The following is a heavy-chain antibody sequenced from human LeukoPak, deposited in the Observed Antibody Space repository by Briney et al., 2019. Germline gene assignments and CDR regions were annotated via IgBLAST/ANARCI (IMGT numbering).Heavy chain of an antibody. CDR3: ARGGASRRGNWFDP. J-gene: IGHJ5*02. V-gene: IGHV1-18*01. Sequence: ASVKVSCTASGGTFSSYAISWVRQAPGQGLEWMGWISAYNGNTNYAQKLQGRVTMTTDTSTSTAYMELRSLRSDDTAVYYCARGGASRRGNWFDPWGQGTLVTVSS. CDR1: GGTFSSYA. CDR2: ISAYNGNT. D-gene: IGHD3-10*01.